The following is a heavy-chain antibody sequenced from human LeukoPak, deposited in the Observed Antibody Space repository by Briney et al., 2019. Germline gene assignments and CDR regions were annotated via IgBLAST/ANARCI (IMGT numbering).Heavy chain of an antibody. J-gene: IGHJ6*03. CDR1: GGSISSSSDY. CDR2: LFYSGST. V-gene: IGHV4-61*05. D-gene: IGHD6-13*01. CDR3: ARVYTAAQIDYYYYYMDV. Sequence: LPETLSLTCTVSGGSISSSSDYWGWIRQPPGKGLEWIGYLFYSGSTNYNPSLKSRVTISVDTSKNQFSLKLSSVTAADTAVYYCARVYTAAQIDYYYYYMDVWGKGTTVTVSS.